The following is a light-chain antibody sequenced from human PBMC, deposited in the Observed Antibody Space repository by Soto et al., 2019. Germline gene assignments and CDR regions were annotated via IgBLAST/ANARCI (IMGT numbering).Light chain of an antibody. CDR1: QSISNS. CDR2: AAS. CDR3: QQSSTTPYT. V-gene: IGKV1-39*01. J-gene: IGKJ2*01. Sequence: DIQMTQSPSSLSASVGDRVTITCRASQSISNSLNWYQQKPGNAPKVLIYAASNLQIGVPSKFSGSGSGTNFTLTIDSLQPEDFAIYYCQQSSTTPYTFGQGTKLEIK.